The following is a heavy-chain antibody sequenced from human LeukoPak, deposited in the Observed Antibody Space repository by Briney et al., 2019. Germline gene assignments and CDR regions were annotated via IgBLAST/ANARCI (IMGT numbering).Heavy chain of an antibody. Sequence: GGSLRLSCAASGFTFSSYSMNWVRQAPGKGLEWVSYISSSSSTIYYADSVKGRFTISRDNAKNSLYLQMNSLRAEDTAVYYCARDLRTVTSDAFDIWGQGTMVTVSS. CDR3: ARDLRTVTSDAFDI. CDR1: GFTFSSYS. J-gene: IGHJ3*02. CDR2: ISSSSSTI. D-gene: IGHD4-17*01. V-gene: IGHV3-48*04.